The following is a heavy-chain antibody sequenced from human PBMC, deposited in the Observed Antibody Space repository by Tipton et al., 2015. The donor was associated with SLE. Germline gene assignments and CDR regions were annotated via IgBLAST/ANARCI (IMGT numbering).Heavy chain of an antibody. CDR2: IIPIFGTA. Sequence: QSGPEVKKPGSSVKVSCKASGGTFSSYAISWVRQAPGQGLEWMGGIIPIFGTANYAQKFQGRVTITTDESTSTAYMELSSLRSEDTAVYYCARGVYGSGSYYYYYYGMDVWGQGTTVTVSS. CDR3: ARGVYGSGSYYYYYYGMDV. J-gene: IGHJ6*02. V-gene: IGHV1-69*05. D-gene: IGHD3-10*01. CDR1: GGTFSSYA.